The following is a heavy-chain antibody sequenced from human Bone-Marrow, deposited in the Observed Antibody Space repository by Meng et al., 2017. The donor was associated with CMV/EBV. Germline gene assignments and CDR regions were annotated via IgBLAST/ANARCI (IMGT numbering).Heavy chain of an antibody. Sequence: GESLKISCAASGFTFSSYAMSWVRQAPGKGLEWVSVIYSGGSSTYYADSVKGRFTISRDNSKNTLYLQMNSLRADDTAVYHCATRSASDNWGQGMLVTVSS. J-gene: IGHJ4*02. CDR3: ATRSASDN. D-gene: IGHD2-2*01. V-gene: IGHV3-23*03. CDR2: IYSGGSST. CDR1: GFTFSSYA.